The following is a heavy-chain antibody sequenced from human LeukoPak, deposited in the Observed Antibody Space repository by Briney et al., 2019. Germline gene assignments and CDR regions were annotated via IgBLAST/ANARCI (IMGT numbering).Heavy chain of an antibody. V-gene: IGHV1-18*04. Sequence: ASVKVSCKASGYTFTGYYMHWVRQAPGQGLEWMGWISAYNGNTNYAQKLQDRVTMTTDTSTSTAYMELRSLRSDDTAVYYCARDGVGISTTVTTHDYWGQGTLVTVSS. CDR2: ISAYNGNT. CDR3: ARDGVGISTTVTTHDY. CDR1: GYTFTGYY. J-gene: IGHJ4*02. D-gene: IGHD4-17*01.